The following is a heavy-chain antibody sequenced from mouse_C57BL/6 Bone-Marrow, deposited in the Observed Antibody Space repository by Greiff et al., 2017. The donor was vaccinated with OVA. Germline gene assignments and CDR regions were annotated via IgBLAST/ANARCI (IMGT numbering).Heavy chain of an antibody. Sequence: QVQLQQSGAELVKPGASVKLSCKASGYTFTSYWMHWVKQRPGRGLEWIGRIDPTSGGTKYNEKFKSKATLTVDKPSSTAYMQLSSLTSEDSAVYYCARGEAYYSNFFDYWGQGTTLTVSS. D-gene: IGHD2-5*01. J-gene: IGHJ2*01. CDR1: GYTFTSYW. V-gene: IGHV1-72*01. CDR3: ARGEAYYSNFFDY. CDR2: IDPTSGGT.